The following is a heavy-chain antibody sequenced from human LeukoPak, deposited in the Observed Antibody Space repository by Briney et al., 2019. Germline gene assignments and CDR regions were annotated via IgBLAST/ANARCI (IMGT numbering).Heavy chain of an antibody. V-gene: IGHV3-33*01. CDR2: IWYDGSNK. J-gene: IGHJ4*02. Sequence: PGGSLRLSCAASGFTFSSYGMHWVRQAPGKGLEWVAVIWYDGSNKYYADSVKGRFTISRDNSKNTLYLQMNSLRAEDTAVYYCPSTSGWYEPIDYWGQGTLVTVSS. CDR1: GFTFSSYG. CDR3: PSTSGWYEPIDY. D-gene: IGHD6-19*01.